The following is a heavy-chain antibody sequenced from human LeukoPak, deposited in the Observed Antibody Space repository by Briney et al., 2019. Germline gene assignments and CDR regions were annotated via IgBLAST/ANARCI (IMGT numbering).Heavy chain of an antibody. V-gene: IGHV4-34*01. J-gene: IGHJ4*02. D-gene: IGHD3-10*01. CDR2: INHSGST. CDR1: SGSFSGYY. Sequence: SETLSLTCAVYSGSFSGYYWSWIRQPPGKGLEWIGEINHSGSTNYNPSLKSRVTISVDTSKNQFSLKLSSVTAADTAVYYCASNIITMVRGVMRKVENWGQGTLVTVSS. CDR3: ASNIITMVRGVMRKVEN.